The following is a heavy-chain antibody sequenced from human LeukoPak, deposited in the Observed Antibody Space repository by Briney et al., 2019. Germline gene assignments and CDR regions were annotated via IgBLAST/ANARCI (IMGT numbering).Heavy chain of an antibody. V-gene: IGHV3-74*01. Sequence: GGSLRLSCAASGFTFSSNWMHWVRQGPGRGLVWVSRISTDGSSTTYADSVKGRFTISRDNAKNTLYLQMNSLRAEDTAVYYCSRASSSVPNLLDYWGQGTLVTVSS. CDR3: SRASSSVPNLLDY. CDR1: GFTFSSNW. D-gene: IGHD6-19*01. CDR2: ISTDGSST. J-gene: IGHJ4*02.